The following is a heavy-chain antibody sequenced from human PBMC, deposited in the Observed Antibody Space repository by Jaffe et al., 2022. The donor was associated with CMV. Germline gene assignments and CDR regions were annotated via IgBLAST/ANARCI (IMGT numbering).Heavy chain of an antibody. J-gene: IGHJ4*02. CDR2: ISSSSSYI. CDR1: GFTFSSYS. V-gene: IGHV3-21*01. CDR3: ARDGKWELPSYPDY. Sequence: EVQLVESGGGLVKPGGSLRLSCAASGFTFSSYSMNWVRQAPGKGLEWVSSISSSSSYIYYADSVKGRFTISRDNAKNSLYLQMNSLRAEDTAVYYCARDGKWELPSYPDYWGQGTLVTVSS. D-gene: IGHD1-26*01.